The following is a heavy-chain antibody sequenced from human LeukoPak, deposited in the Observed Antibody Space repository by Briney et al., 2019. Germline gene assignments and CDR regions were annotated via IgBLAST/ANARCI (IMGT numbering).Heavy chain of an antibody. CDR2: ITHSGST. D-gene: IGHD4-11*01. CDR3: ARTTVTTGCFDY. J-gene: IGHJ4*02. V-gene: IGHV4-34*01. CDR1: GGSFSGYY. Sequence: SETLSLTCAVYGGSFSGYYWSWIRQPPGKGLEWIGEITHSGSTNYNPSLKSRVTISVDTSKNQFSLKLSSVTAADTAVYYCARTTVTTGCFDYWGQGTLVTVSS.